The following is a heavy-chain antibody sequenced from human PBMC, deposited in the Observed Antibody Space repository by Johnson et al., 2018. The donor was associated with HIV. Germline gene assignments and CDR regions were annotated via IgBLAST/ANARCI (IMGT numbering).Heavy chain of an antibody. CDR3: AKPSFAYCGGDCLGAFDI. D-gene: IGHD2-21*01. V-gene: IGHV3-30-3*02. Sequence: QMQLVESGGGVVQPGRSLRLSCAASGFTFSNYAVHWVRQAPGKGLEWVAVMSSDGFNKYYADSVKGRFTVSRDNSKNTLYLQMNSLRAEDTAVYYCAKPSFAYCGGDCLGAFDIWGQGTMVTVSS. CDR1: GFTFSNYA. CDR2: MSSDGFNK. J-gene: IGHJ3*02.